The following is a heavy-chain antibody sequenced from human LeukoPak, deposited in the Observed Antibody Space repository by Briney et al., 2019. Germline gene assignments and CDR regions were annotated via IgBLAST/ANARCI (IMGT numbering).Heavy chain of an antibody. J-gene: IGHJ4*02. CDR2: IYPGDSDT. V-gene: IGHV5-51*01. CDR3: ARLGEGDGYNRARYFDY. D-gene: IGHD5-24*01. Sequence: GESLKISCKGSGYSFTSYWIGWVRQTPGKGLEWMGIIYPGDSDTRYSPSFQGQVTISADKSISTAYLQWSSLKASDTAMYCCARLGEGDGYNRARYFDYWGQGTLVTVSS. CDR1: GYSFTSYW.